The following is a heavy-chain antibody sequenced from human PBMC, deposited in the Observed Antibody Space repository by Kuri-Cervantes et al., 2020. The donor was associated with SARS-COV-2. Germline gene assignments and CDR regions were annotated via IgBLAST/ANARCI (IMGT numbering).Heavy chain of an antibody. CDR1: GESFSGYY. CDR3: ARDTYYDFWSGYYKPHYYYYMDV. V-gene: IGHV4-34*01. J-gene: IGHJ6*03. Sequence: SETLSLTCAFYGESFSGYYWNWIRQSPGKGLEWIGEVNHRGSTNYNPSLKSRVTISVDTSSKQFSLHLGSVTAADTAVYYCARDTYYDFWSGYYKPHYYYYMDVWGKGTTVTVSS. CDR2: VNHRGST. D-gene: IGHD3-3*01.